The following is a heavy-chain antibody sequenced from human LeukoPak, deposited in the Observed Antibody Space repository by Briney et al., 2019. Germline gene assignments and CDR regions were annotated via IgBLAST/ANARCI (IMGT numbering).Heavy chain of an antibody. CDR3: ARAPRLRLGELSSDY. CDR1: GFTFSGYW. Sequence: GGSLRLSCAASGFTFSGYWMSWVRQTPEKGLEWVANIKQDGYEKYYVDSVKGRFTISRDNAKNSLYLQMNSLRAEDTAVYYCARAPRLRLGELSSDYWGQGTLVTVSS. J-gene: IGHJ4*02. V-gene: IGHV3-7*03. D-gene: IGHD3-16*02. CDR2: IKQDGYEK.